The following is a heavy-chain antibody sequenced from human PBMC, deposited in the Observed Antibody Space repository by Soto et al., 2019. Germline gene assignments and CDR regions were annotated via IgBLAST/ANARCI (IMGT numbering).Heavy chain of an antibody. CDR2: ISYSGGT. J-gene: IGHJ4*02. CDR3: ARLLFGTGFCISASCYASFDY. CDR1: GGSISSGDHY. D-gene: IGHD2-2*01. Sequence: QVQLQESGPGLVKPSQTLSLTCTVSGGSISSGDHYWSWLRQPPGKGLEWIAYISYSGGTYYNPSLQSRVTLSVDTSKKQFYLKLGSVTAAHTAVSYCARLLFGTGFCISASCYASFDYWGQGTLVTVSS. V-gene: IGHV4-30-4*01.